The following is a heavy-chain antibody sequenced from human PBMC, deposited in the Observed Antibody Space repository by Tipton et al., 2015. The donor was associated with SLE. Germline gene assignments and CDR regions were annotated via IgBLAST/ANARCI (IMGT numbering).Heavy chain of an antibody. V-gene: IGHV4-59*01. CDR2: VYYSGTT. J-gene: IGHJ4*02. CDR1: SGSITSYY. CDR3: ARDGGHTYLLGSFDY. Sequence: TLSLTCNVSSGSITSYYWNWIRQFPGKGLEWIGNVYYSGTTNYNPSLKSRVTISINTSKNQFSLKLSSVTAADTAVYYCARDGGHTYLLGSFDYWGQGTPVNVS. D-gene: IGHD3-16*01.